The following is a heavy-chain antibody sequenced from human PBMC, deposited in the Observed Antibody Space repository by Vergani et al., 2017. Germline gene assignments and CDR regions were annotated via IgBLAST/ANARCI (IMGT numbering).Heavy chain of an antibody. J-gene: IGHJ4*02. CDR2: IYYSGST. Sequence: QLQLQESGPGLVKPSETLSLTCTVSGGSISSSSYYWGWIRQPPGKGLEWIGSIYYSGSTYYNPSLKSRVTISVDTSKNQFSLKLSSVTAADTAVYYCAIRVKTMIVVATLRRTGSYYFDYWGQGTLVTVSS. V-gene: IGHV4-39*01. D-gene: IGHD3-22*01. CDR1: GGSISSSSYY. CDR3: AIRVKTMIVVATLRRTGSYYFDY.